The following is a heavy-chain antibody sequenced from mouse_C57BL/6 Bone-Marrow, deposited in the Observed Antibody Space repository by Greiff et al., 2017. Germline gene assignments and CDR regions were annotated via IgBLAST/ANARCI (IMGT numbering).Heavy chain of an antibody. CDR2: IDPEDGDT. D-gene: IGHD4-1*01. CDR1: GFNIKDYY. Sequence: EVKLQESGAELVRPGASVKLSCTASGFNIKDYYMHWVKQRPEQGLEWIGRIDPEDGDTEYAPKFQGKATMTADTSPNTAYLQLSSLTSEDTAVYYCTTPLLGPYFDYWGQGTTLTVSS. CDR3: TTPLLGPYFDY. J-gene: IGHJ2*01. V-gene: IGHV14-1*01.